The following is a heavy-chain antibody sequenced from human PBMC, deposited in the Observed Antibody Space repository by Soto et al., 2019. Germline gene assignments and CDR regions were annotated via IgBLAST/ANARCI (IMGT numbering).Heavy chain of an antibody. D-gene: IGHD3-10*01. V-gene: IGHV3-23*01. J-gene: IGHJ4*02. CDR3: ARGPRIFRGSNKTGYFDY. CDR2: LSGSGGST. Sequence: GSLRLSCAASGFTFSNYAMSWVRQAPGKGLEWVATLSGSGGSTYYADSVKGWFTISRDDSRNTLYLQMNSLRAEDTAVYYCARGPRIFRGSNKTGYFDYWGQGTLVTVST. CDR1: GFTFSNYA.